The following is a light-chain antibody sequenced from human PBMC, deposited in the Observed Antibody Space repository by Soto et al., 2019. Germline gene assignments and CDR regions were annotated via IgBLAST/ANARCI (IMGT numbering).Light chain of an antibody. J-gene: IGKJ1*01. CDR2: GAS. V-gene: IGKV3-20*01. CDR1: QSVSSN. CDR3: KKYGTSPRT. Sequence: ELVMTQSPATLSLSPGERATLSCRASQSVSSNLAWYQQKPGQANRLLIYGASSRATGIPDRFSGSGSQTDFTLTISRLEPEEFAVYYCKKYGTSPRTVGQGTKVDI.